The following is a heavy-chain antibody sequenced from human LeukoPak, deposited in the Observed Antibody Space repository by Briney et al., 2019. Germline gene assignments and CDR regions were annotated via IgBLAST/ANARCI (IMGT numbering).Heavy chain of an antibody. D-gene: IGHD6-19*01. J-gene: IGHJ4*02. Sequence: ASVKVSCKASGFTFTSSAMQWVRQARGQRLEWIGWIVVGSGNTNYAQKFQERVTITRDMSTSTAYMELSSLRSEDTAVYYRAAAVAGTSLFDYWGQGTLVTVSS. CDR1: GFTFTSSA. CDR3: AAAVAGTSLFDY. V-gene: IGHV1-58*02. CDR2: IVVGSGNT.